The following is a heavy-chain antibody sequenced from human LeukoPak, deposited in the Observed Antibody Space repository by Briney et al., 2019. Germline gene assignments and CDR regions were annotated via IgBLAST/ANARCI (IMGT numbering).Heavy chain of an antibody. D-gene: IGHD3-3*01. CDR1: GGSISSYY. CDR3: ARVDFGVVSHMSTHYCYMDV. J-gene: IGHJ6*03. Sequence: SETLSLTCTVSGGSISSYYWSWIRQPPGKGLEWIGYIYYSGSTNYNPSLKSRVTISVDTSKNQFSLKLSSVTAADTAVYYCARVDFGVVSHMSTHYCYMDVWGKGSTVTVSS. CDR2: IYYSGST. V-gene: IGHV4-59*01.